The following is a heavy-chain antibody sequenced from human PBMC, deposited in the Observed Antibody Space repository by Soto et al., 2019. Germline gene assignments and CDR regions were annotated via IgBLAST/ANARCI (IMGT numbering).Heavy chain of an antibody. CDR1: GGFLSRAPYY. V-gene: IGHV4-30-4*08. Sequence: SETLSPTCPVPGGFLSRAPYYLNWVPQPPGNGLEWFGYIYHSGSTYYNPSLKSRVTISVDTSKSQFSLKLSSVTAADTAVYYCVRFWPPPYSDALTDYTDAFEYWGQGTLVTVSS. D-gene: IGHD3-9*01. CDR3: VRFWPPPYSDALTDYTDAFEY. J-gene: IGHJ4*02. CDR2: IYHSGST.